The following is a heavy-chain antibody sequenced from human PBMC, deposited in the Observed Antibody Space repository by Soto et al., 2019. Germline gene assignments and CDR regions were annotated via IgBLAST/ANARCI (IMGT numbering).Heavy chain of an antibody. J-gene: IGHJ6*02. CDR2: INTNNGDT. CDR3: TRAKYFYGLGRYGMDV. CDR1: GYTFNYYG. D-gene: IGHD3-10*01. V-gene: IGHV1-18*04. Sequence: QVQLEQAGAEVKKPGASVKVSCKASGYTFNYYGISWVRQVPGQGLEWRGWINTNNGDTKYAQKFQDRVIMTTDSAASTAYMELRTLTSDDTAVYFCTRAKYFYGLGRYGMDVWGQGTTVTVSS.